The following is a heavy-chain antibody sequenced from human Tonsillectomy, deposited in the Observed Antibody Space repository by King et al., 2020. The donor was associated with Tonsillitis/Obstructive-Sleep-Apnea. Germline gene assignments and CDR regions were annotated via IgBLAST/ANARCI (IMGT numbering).Heavy chain of an antibody. V-gene: IGHV3-7*03. CDR1: GFTFSDYW. CDR2: IKKDGSEK. Sequence: VQLVESGGGLVQPGGSLRLSCAASGFTFSDYWMSWVRQAPGKGLEWVANIKKDGSEKYYVDSLKGRFTISRDNAKNSLYLQMNSLRAEDTAVYYWAREDIAAAGIEGAFYYSYCMDVWGQGTTVTVSS. D-gene: IGHD6-13*01. CDR3: AREDIAAAGIEGAFYYSYCMDV. J-gene: IGHJ6*02.